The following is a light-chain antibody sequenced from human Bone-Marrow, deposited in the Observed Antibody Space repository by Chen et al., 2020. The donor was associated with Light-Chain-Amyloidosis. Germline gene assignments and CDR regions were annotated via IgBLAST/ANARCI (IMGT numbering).Light chain of an antibody. Sequence: SYDLTQPPSLSVSPGQTARIPCSGDDLPTKYAYWYQQKPGQAPVLVIHRDTERPSGISERFSGSSSGTTATLTISGVQAEDEADYHCQSADSSGTYEVIFGGGTKPTVL. CDR2: RDT. CDR3: QSADSSGTYEVI. J-gene: IGLJ2*01. V-gene: IGLV3-25*03. CDR1: DLPTKY.